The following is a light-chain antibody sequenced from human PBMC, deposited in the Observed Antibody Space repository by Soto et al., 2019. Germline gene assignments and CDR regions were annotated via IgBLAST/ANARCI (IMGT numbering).Light chain of an antibody. CDR3: QQNGSLPIT. CDR2: SAS. J-gene: IGKJ5*01. CDR1: QSLSGGY. Sequence: EIVLTQFPGTLSLSPGERATLSCRASQSLSGGYLAWFQQKPGQTPRLLIYSASNRATGIPDRFSGSGSGTDFSLTISRLEPEDFVVYYCQQNGSLPITFGQGTRLEIK. V-gene: IGKV3-20*01.